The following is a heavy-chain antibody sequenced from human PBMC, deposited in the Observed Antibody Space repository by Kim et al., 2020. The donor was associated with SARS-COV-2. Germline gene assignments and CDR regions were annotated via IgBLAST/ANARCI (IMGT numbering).Heavy chain of an antibody. Sequence: VKGRFTISRDNAKNSLFLQMNSLRAEDTAVYYCARGDFDWLLYYSYGMDVWGQGTTVTVSS. V-gene: IGHV3-21*01. J-gene: IGHJ6*02. D-gene: IGHD3-9*01. CDR3: ARGDFDWLLYYSYGMDV.